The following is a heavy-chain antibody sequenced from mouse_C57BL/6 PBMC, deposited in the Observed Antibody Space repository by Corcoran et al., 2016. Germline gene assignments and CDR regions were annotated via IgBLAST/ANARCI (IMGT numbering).Heavy chain of an antibody. CDR2: IYPGSGNT. CDR1: GYTFTDYY. Sequence: QVQLKQSGAELVRPGASVKLSCKASGYTFTDYYINWVKQRPGQGLEWIARIYPGSGNTYYNEKFKGKATLTAEKSSSTAYMQLSSLTSEDSAVYFCARFYYGNSYAMDYWGQGTSVTVSS. CDR3: ARFYYGNSYAMDY. V-gene: IGHV1-76*01. D-gene: IGHD2-1*01. J-gene: IGHJ4*01.